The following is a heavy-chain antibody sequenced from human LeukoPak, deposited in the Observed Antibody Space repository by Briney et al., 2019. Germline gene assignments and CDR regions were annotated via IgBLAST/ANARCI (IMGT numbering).Heavy chain of an antibody. Sequence: GGSLRLSCAASEFTFSTYSMNWVRQAPGKGLEWVSYISSSSSTIYYADSVKGRFTISRDNAKNSLYLQMNSLRAEDTAVYYCARGSTYYDSSGQVPFDYWGQGTLVTVSS. CDR1: EFTFSTYS. CDR3: ARGSTYYDSSGQVPFDY. V-gene: IGHV3-48*01. D-gene: IGHD3-22*01. CDR2: ISSSSSTI. J-gene: IGHJ4*02.